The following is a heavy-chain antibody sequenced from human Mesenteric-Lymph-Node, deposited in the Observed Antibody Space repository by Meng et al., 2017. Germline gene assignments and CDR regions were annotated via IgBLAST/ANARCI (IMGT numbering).Heavy chain of an antibody. V-gene: IGHV1-69*06. CDR1: GGTFISYA. J-gene: IGHJ6*02. D-gene: IGHD4-17*01. CDR3: ARDEGYGDSNYYYYGMGV. Sequence: SAKVSCKASGGTFISYAISWVRQAPGQGLEWMGGIIPIFGTANYAQKFQGRVTITADKSTSTAYMELSSLRSEDTAVYYCARDEGYGDSNYYYYGMGVWGQGTTVTGAS. CDR2: IIPIFGTA.